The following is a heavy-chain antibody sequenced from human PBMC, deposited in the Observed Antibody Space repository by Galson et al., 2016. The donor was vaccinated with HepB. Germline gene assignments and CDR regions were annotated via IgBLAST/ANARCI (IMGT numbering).Heavy chain of an antibody. V-gene: IGHV3-21*01. CDR3: ARMRYSSGWLDGFDI. Sequence: SLRLSCAASGFIFSTYSMNWVRQAPGKGLEWVSSISSGSAYRYYADSVKGRFTISRDNAKKSLYLQMNSLRAKDTAVYHCARMRYSSGWLDGFDIWGQGTMVTVSS. CDR1: GFIFSTYS. J-gene: IGHJ3*02. D-gene: IGHD6-19*01. CDR2: ISSGSAYR.